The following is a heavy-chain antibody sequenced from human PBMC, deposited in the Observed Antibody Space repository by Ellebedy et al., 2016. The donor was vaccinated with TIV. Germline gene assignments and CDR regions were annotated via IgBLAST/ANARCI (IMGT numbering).Heavy chain of an antibody. D-gene: IGHD4-17*01. CDR3: ATDGSYGDYRSPTHAFVM. Sequence: GGSLRLSCAASGFTFNSYWMTWVRQAPGKGLEWVANINQDGSDTYYVDSLRGRLTISRDNAKNSLYLLMNSLRGEDTAVYYCATDGSYGDYRSPTHAFVMWGQGTLVTVSS. V-gene: IGHV3-7*01. CDR1: GFTFNSYW. J-gene: IGHJ3*02. CDR2: INQDGSDT.